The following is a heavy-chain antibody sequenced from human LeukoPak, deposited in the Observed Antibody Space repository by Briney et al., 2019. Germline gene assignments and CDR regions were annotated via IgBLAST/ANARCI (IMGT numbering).Heavy chain of an antibody. CDR3: ARGLRYFDWSGRFDY. CDR2: ISSSSSYV. V-gene: IGHV3-21*01. CDR1: GFTFSSYS. J-gene: IGHJ4*02. Sequence: KSGGSLRLSCAASGFTFSSYSMNWVRQAPGKGLEWVSSISSSSSYVYYADSVKGRFTISRDNAKNSLYLQMNSLRAEDTAVYYCARGLRYFDWSGRFDYWGQGTLVAVSS. D-gene: IGHD3-9*01.